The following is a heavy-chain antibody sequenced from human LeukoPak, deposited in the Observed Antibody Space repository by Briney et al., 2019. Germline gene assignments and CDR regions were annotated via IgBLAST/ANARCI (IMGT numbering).Heavy chain of an antibody. Sequence: GGSLRLSCVASGFTFSSYSMNWVRQAPGKGLEWVSYISSSSSTIYYADSVKGRFTISRDNAKNSLYLQMNSLRAEDTAVYYCARSFGTAGSMDVWGQGTTVTVSS. CDR1: GFTFSSYS. CDR2: ISSSSSTI. V-gene: IGHV3-48*01. CDR3: ARSFGTAGSMDV. J-gene: IGHJ6*02. D-gene: IGHD1-14*01.